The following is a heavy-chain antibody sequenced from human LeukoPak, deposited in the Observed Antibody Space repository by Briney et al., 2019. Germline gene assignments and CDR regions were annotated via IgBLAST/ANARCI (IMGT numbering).Heavy chain of an antibody. J-gene: IGHJ4*02. CDR2: ISWNSGSI. Sequence: QAGGSLRLSCAASGFTFDDYAMHWVRQAPGKGLEWVSGISWNSGSIGYADSVKGRFTISRDNAKNSLYLQMNSLRAEDTAVYYCARAHDYSYGYYFDYWGQGTLVTVSS. CDR3: ARAHDYSYGYYFDY. V-gene: IGHV3-9*01. CDR1: GFTFDDYA. D-gene: IGHD5-18*01.